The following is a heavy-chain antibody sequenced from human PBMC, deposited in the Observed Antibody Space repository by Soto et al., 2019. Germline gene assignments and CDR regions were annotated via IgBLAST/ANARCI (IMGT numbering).Heavy chain of an antibody. V-gene: IGHV3-48*02. Sequence: EVQLVESGGGLVQPGGSLRLYCAASGFTFSSYSMNWVRQAPGKGLEWVSYISSSSSTIYYADSVKGRFTISRDNAKNSLYLQMNSLRDEDTAVYYCASRYCSSTSCYDEEDNWFDPWGQGTLVTVSS. D-gene: IGHD2-2*01. CDR1: GFTFSSYS. CDR3: ASRYCSSTSCYDEEDNWFDP. CDR2: ISSSSSTI. J-gene: IGHJ5*02.